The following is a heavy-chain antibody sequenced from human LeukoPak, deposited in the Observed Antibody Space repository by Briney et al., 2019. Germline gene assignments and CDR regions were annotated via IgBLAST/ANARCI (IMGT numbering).Heavy chain of an antibody. Sequence: ASVKVSCKASGGTFSSYAISWVRQAPGQGLEWMGGIIPIFGTANYAQKFQGRATITTDGSTSTAYMKLSSLRSEDTAVYYCARGNYYDRDMDYMDVWGKGTTVTVSS. V-gene: IGHV1-69*05. J-gene: IGHJ6*03. CDR2: IIPIFGTA. D-gene: IGHD3-22*01. CDR1: GGTFSSYA. CDR3: ARGNYYDRDMDYMDV.